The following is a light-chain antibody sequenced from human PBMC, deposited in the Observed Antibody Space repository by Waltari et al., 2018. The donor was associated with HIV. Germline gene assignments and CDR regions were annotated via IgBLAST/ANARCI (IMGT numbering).Light chain of an antibody. Sequence: DIQMTQSPATLSASIGGRVTIACRASQNIHTWLAWYQQKPGKAPNLLIYKASSLETGVPPRFSGSGSGTEFTLTISSLQPDDFATYYCHQYNSYPRTFGQGTQVQIK. J-gene: IGKJ1*01. CDR2: KAS. CDR3: HQYNSYPRT. V-gene: IGKV1-5*03. CDR1: QNIHTW.